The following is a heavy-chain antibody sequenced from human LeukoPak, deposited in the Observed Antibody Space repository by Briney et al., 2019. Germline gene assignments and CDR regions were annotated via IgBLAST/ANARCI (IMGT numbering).Heavy chain of an antibody. J-gene: IGHJ4*02. CDR3: ARDDNWNDGRGLDD. Sequence: GGSLRLSCAASGFSVSTNYLTWVRQAPGKGLEWVSIIYGGGNTYYAGSVKGRFIISRDSSKNTLYLQMSSLRAEDTAVYYCARDDNWNDGRGLDDWGQGTLVTVSS. CDR1: GFSVSTNY. CDR2: IYGGGNT. V-gene: IGHV3-53*01. D-gene: IGHD1-1*01.